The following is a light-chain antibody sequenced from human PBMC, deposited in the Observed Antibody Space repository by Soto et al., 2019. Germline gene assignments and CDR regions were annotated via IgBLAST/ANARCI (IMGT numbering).Light chain of an antibody. V-gene: IGKV3-20*01. Sequence: EIVLTQSPGTLSLSPGERATLSCRASQSVSNNYLAWYQQTPGQAPRLLIYRASSRATGVPDRFSGSGSGTEFTLTISRLEPEDLAVYYCHQYSSSPNTFGQGTKLEIK. CDR2: RAS. CDR3: HQYSSSPNT. CDR1: QSVSNNY. J-gene: IGKJ2*01.